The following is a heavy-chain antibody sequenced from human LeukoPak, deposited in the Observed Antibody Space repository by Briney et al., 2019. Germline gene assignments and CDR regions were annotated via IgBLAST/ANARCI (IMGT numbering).Heavy chain of an antibody. CDR2: FDPEDGET. V-gene: IGHV1-24*01. J-gene: IGHJ4*02. CDR3: ATSRDSSGYYLTPFDY. CDR1: GYTLTELS. D-gene: IGHD3-22*01. Sequence: ASVKVSCKVCGYTLTELSMHWVGQAPGKGLEWMGGFDPEDGETIYAQKFQGRVTMTEDTSTDTAYMELSSLRSEDTAVYYCATSRDSSGYYLTPFDYWGQGTLVTVSS.